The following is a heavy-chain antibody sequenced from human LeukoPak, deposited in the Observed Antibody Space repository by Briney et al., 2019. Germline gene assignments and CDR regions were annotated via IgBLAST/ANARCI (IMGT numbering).Heavy chain of an antibody. Sequence: SGGSLRLSCAASGFTFDDYAMHWVRQAPGKGLEWVSSISSSSSYIYYADSVKGRFTISRDNAKNSLYLQMNSLRAEDTAVYYCARDQSGGPSLYWGQGTLVTVSS. CDR1: GFTFDDYA. CDR3: ARDQSGGPSLY. V-gene: IGHV3-21*01. CDR2: ISSSSSYI. D-gene: IGHD3-10*01. J-gene: IGHJ4*02.